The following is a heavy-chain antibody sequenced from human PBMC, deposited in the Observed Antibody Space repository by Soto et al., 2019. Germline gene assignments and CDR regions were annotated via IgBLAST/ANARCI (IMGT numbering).Heavy chain of an antibody. V-gene: IGHV1-69*04. D-gene: IGHD2-2*01. J-gene: IGHJ5*02. CDR3: ARDCEDIVVVPAAMPPWFDP. Sequence: SVKVSCKASGGTFSSYTISWVRQAPGQGLEWMGRIIPILGIANYAQKFQGRVTITADKSTSTAYMELSSLRSEDTAVYYCARDCEDIVVVPAAMPPWFDPWGQGTLVTVSS. CDR1: GGTFSSYT. CDR2: IIPILGIA.